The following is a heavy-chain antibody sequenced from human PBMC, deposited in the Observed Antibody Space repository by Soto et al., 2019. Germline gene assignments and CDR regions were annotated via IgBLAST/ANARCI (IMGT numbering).Heavy chain of an antibody. CDR2: INPSGGST. Sequence: ALVTVPWRTSGYTFTSYYRHWVRRAPGHGLEWMGIINPSGGSTSYAQKFQGRVTMTRDTSTSTVYMELSSLRSEDTAVYYCARAIAARPEGYDYYGMDVWGQGTTVTVSS. CDR1: GYTFTSYY. CDR3: ARAIAARPEGYDYYGMDV. D-gene: IGHD6-6*01. V-gene: IGHV1-46*01. J-gene: IGHJ6*02.